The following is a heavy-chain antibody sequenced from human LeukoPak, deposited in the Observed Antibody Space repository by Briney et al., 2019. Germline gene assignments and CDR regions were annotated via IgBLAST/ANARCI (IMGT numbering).Heavy chain of an antibody. V-gene: IGHV3-21*01. CDR1: GFTFSSYS. CDR3: ARALQPYYYYYYYMDV. J-gene: IGHJ6*03. D-gene: IGHD2-2*01. CDR2: ISSSSSYI. Sequence: KPGGSLRLSCAASGFTFSSYSMNWVRQAPGKGLEWVSSISSSSSYIYYADSVKGRFTISRDNAKNSLYLQMNSLRAEDTAVYYCARALQPYYYYYYYMDVWGKGTTVTVSS.